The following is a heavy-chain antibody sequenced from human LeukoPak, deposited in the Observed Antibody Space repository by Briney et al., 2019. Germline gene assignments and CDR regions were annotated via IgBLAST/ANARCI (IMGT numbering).Heavy chain of an antibody. CDR1: GYTFTGYY. J-gene: IGHJ5*02. V-gene: IGHV1-2*02. Sequence: ASVKVSCRASGYTFTGYYMHWVRQAPGQELEWMGWINPNSGGTNYAQKFQGRVTMTRDTSISTAYMELSRLRSDDTAVYYCARDIVMVTYWFDPWGRGTLVTVSS. CDR3: ARDIVMVTYWFDP. CDR2: INPNSGGT. D-gene: IGHD5-18*01.